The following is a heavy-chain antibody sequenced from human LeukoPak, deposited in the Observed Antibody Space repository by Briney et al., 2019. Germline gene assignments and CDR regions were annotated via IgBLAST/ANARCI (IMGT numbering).Heavy chain of an antibody. CDR3: ARDHDYGDYGTYEDY. Sequence: SQTLSLTCALSGDSVSSNSVAWNWVRHSPSRGLEGLGRTYYRSRWYNDYAVSVKSRITINPDTSKNQFSLQLNSVTPEDTAVYYCARDHDYGDYGTYEDYWGQGTLVTVSS. J-gene: IGHJ4*02. D-gene: IGHD4-17*01. V-gene: IGHV6-1*01. CDR1: GDSVSSNSVA. CDR2: TYYRSRWYN.